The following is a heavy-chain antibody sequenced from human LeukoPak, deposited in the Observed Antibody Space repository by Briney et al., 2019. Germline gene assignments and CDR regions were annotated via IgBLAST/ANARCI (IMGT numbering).Heavy chain of an antibody. V-gene: IGHV3-23*01. Sequence: GGSLRLSCAASGVTLSSYAMSWARQAPGEGLEWVSGISSSGSGGNTYYADSVKGRFTISRDSSKNTLFLHMNTLRAEDTAIYYCAKSLTPILAYCGGDCYYFDYWGQGTLVTVSS. J-gene: IGHJ4*02. CDR2: ISSSGSGGNT. CDR1: GVTLSSYA. D-gene: IGHD2-21*02. CDR3: AKSLTPILAYCGGDCYYFDY.